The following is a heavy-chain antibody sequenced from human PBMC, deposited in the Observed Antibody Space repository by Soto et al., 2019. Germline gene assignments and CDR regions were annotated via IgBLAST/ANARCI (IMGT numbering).Heavy chain of an antibody. Sequence: SETLSLTCTVSGGSINSGGYYWSWIRQHPGKGLEWIGYIYYSGSTYYNPSLKSRVTISVDTSKNQFSLKLSSVTAADTAMYYCARGNIVATSSANWFDPWGQGTLVTVSS. CDR3: ARGNIVATSSANWFDP. V-gene: IGHV4-31*03. CDR1: GGSINSGGYY. CDR2: IYYSGST. D-gene: IGHD5-12*01. J-gene: IGHJ5*02.